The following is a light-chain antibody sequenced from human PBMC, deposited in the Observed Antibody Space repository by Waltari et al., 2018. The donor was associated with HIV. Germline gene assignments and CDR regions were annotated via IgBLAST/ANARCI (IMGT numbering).Light chain of an antibody. CDR3: QAWDNNIAV. CDR1: KLGKRF. CDR2: QDS. V-gene: IGLV3-1*01. Sequence: YELTQSPPVSVSPGQTARISCSGEKLGKRFVSWHQQRPCQSPVMVIYQDSERPSGIPERFSGSNSENTATLTISGTQAMDEADYYCQAWDNNIAVFGGGTKLTVL. J-gene: IGLJ2*01.